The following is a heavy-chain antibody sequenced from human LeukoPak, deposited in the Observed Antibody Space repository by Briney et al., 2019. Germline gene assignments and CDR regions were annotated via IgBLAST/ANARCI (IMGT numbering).Heavy chain of an antibody. D-gene: IGHD3-10*01. CDR3: ARDPMVRGVIPIYFDY. J-gene: IGHJ4*02. CDR2: ISYDGSNK. V-gene: IGHV3-30-3*01. Sequence: PGGSLRLSCAASGFPFSSYAMHWVRQAPGKRLEWGAVISYDGSNKYYADSVKGRFTISRDNSKNTLYLQMSSLRAEDTAVYYCARDPMVRGVIPIYFDYWGQGTLVTVSS. CDR1: GFPFSSYA.